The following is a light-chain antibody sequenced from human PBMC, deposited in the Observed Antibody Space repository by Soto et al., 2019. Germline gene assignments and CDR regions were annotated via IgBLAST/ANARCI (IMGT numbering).Light chain of an antibody. CDR2: DAS. Sequence: DIQMAQSPSSLSASIADRLTITSPASQDISTYLNWFKQKPGKAPKXXIYDASNLETGVPSRFSGSGSGTDFTFTISSLKSEDIATYYCQQYDTLPITFGQGTRLEIK. CDR1: QDISTY. CDR3: QQYDTLPIT. V-gene: IGKV1-33*01. J-gene: IGKJ5*01.